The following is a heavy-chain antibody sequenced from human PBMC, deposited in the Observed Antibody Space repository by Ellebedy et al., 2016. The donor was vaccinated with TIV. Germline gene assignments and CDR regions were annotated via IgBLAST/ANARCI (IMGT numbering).Heavy chain of an antibody. Sequence: PGGSLRLSCKGSGYTFADHWITWVRQVPGKGLEWMGMVHPEDSDAKYSPSFRGQVTLSTDKSINIAYLQWSSLKASDTAMYYCARRSSNWEFLDSWGQGTLVSVSS. D-gene: IGHD6-13*01. J-gene: IGHJ5*01. CDR1: GYTFADHW. V-gene: IGHV5-51*01. CDR3: ARRSSNWEFLDS. CDR2: VHPEDSDA.